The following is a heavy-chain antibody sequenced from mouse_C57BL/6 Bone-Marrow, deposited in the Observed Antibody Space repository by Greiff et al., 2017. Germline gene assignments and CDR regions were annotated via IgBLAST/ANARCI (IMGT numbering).Heavy chain of an antibody. Sequence: VQLQQSGAELVRPGASVKLSCTASGFNIKDYYMHWVKQRPEQGLEWIGRIDPEDGDTEYAPKFQGKATMTADTSSNTAYLQLSSLTSEDTAVYYCTIPFYYCYDVWYFDVWGTGTTVTVSS. CDR1: GFNIKDYY. V-gene: IGHV14-1*01. CDR2: IDPEDGDT. J-gene: IGHJ1*03. CDR3: TIPFYYCYDVWYFDV. D-gene: IGHD2-2*01.